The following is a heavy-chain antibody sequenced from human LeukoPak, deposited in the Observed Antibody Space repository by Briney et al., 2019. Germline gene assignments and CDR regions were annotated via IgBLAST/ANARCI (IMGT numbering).Heavy chain of an antibody. CDR3: AKDVRQLYFDY. CDR1: GFTVSRSY. Sequence: GGSLRLSCAASGFTVSRSYMIWARQAPGKGLEWVSVIYSGGTTYYADSVKGRFTISRDNSKNTLYLQMNSLRAEDTAVYYCAKDVRQLYFDYWGQGTLVTVSS. V-gene: IGHV3-53*05. CDR2: IYSGGTT. D-gene: IGHD5-18*01. J-gene: IGHJ4*02.